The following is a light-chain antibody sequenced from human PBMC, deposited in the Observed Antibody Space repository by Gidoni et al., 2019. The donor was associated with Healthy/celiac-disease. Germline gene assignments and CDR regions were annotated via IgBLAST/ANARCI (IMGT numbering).Light chain of an antibody. CDR3: QQRSNWPYT. CDR1: QSVSSY. V-gene: IGKV3-11*01. Sequence: IVFPQSLATLSLSPGERATLSCRASQSVSSYLAWYQQKPGQAPRLLIYDASNRATGIPARFSGSGSGTDFTLTTSSLETEDFAVSYCQQRSNWPYTCGQGTKLEIK. CDR2: DAS. J-gene: IGKJ2*01.